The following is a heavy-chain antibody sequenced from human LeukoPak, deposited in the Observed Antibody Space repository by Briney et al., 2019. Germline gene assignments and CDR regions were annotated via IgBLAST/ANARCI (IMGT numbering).Heavy chain of an antibody. CDR2: INPSGGST. J-gene: IGHJ4*02. CDR3: ARGPSVDTAMELLDY. Sequence: ASVKVSCKASGYTFTSHYMHWVRLAPGQGLEWMGIINPSGGSTYYAQKFQGRVTMTRDTSTRTAYMELSSLRSEDTAVYYCARGPSVDTAMELLDYWGQGTLVTVSS. V-gene: IGHV1-46*01. D-gene: IGHD5-18*01. CDR1: GYTFTSHY.